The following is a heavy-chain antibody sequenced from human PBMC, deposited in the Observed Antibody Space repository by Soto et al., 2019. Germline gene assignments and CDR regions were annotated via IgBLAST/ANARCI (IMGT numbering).Heavy chain of an antibody. CDR2: ISYDGSDK. D-gene: IGHD2-2*01. Sequence: QEQLVESGGGVVLPGRSLRLSCAASGFTFNTFGMHWVRQAPGKGLEWVAVISYDGSDKYYSDSVRGRFTISRDNSMNTLYLQMNRLRTEDTAVYYCAKSPNFYCSSYHCYKYYVDYLGQGTLVTVSS. V-gene: IGHV3-30*18. J-gene: IGHJ4*02. CDR3: AKSPNFYCSSYHCYKYYVDY. CDR1: GFTFNTFG.